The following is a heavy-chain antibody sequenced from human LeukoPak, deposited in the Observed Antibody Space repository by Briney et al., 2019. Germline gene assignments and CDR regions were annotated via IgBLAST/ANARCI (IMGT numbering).Heavy chain of an antibody. D-gene: IGHD1-1*01. Sequence: SETLSLTCTVSGGSISTSSYYWGWIRQPPGKGLEWIGSTYYRGTTYYNPSLKSRVTISVDTSKNQFSLKLSSVTAADTAVYYCARDWNRYAYWGQGTLVTVSS. V-gene: IGHV4-39*07. CDR1: GGSISTSSYY. J-gene: IGHJ4*02. CDR2: TYYRGTT. CDR3: ARDWNRYAY.